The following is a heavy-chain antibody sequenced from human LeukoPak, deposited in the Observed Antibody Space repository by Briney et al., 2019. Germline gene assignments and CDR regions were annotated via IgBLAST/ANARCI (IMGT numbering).Heavy chain of an antibody. CDR1: GYTFTGYY. CDR3: ARTIVVPAALYYYYYMDV. V-gene: IGHV1-2*02. D-gene: IGHD2-2*01. Sequence: GASVKVFCKASGYTFTGYYMHWVRQAPGQGLEWMGWINPNSGGTNYAQKFQGRVTMTRDTSISTAYMELSRLRSDDTAVYYCARTIVVPAALYYYYYMDVWGKGTTVTVSS. CDR2: INPNSGGT. J-gene: IGHJ6*03.